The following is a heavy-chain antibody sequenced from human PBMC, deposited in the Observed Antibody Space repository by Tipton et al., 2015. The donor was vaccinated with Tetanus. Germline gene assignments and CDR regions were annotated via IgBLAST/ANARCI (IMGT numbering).Heavy chain of an antibody. CDR1: GYTFTSYA. CDR2: INTNTGNP. Sequence: QSGAEVKKPGASVKVSCKASGYTFTSYAMNWVRQAPGQGLEWMGWINTNTGNPTYAQGFTGRFVFSLDTSVSTAYLQISSLKAEDTAVYYCAMGSPGIAAAGDSYYYYGMDVWGQGTTVTVSS. J-gene: IGHJ6*02. V-gene: IGHV7-4-1*02. D-gene: IGHD6-13*01. CDR3: AMGSPGIAAAGDSYYYYGMDV.